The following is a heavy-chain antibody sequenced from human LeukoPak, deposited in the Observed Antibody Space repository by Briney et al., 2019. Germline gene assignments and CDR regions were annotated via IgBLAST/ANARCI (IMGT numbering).Heavy chain of an antibody. V-gene: IGHV3-30*18. CDR1: GLIFSSYG. J-gene: IGHJ5*02. CDR2: ISYDGSNK. D-gene: IGHD2-2*01. CDR3: AKDRSSTTVYWFDP. Sequence: PGGSLRLSCAASGLIFSSYGMHWVRQAPGKGLEWVAVISYDGSNKYYIDSVKGRFTISRDNSKNTLYLQMNSLRVEDTAVYYCAKDRSSTTVYWFDPWGQGTLVTVSS.